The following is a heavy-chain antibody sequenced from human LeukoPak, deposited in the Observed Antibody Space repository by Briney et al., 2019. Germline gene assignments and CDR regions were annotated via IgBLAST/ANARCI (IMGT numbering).Heavy chain of an antibody. Sequence: GGSLRLSCAASGFTFDDYAMHWVRQAPGKGLEWVSLIIGDGGCTYYADSVKGRFTISRDKSKNSLYLQMNSLRTEDTALYYCAKAAGTDYYYYFYMDVWGKGSTVTV. CDR2: IIGDGGCT. V-gene: IGHV3-43*02. D-gene: IGHD6-13*01. CDR3: AKAAGTDYYYYFYMDV. CDR1: GFTFDDYA. J-gene: IGHJ6*03.